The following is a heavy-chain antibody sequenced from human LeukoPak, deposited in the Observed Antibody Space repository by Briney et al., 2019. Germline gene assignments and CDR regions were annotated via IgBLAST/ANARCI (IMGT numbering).Heavy chain of an antibody. CDR2: IYYSGST. CDR3: ASSIAVAGNFDY. D-gene: IGHD6-19*01. V-gene: IGHV4-30-4*01. CDR1: GGSFSGYY. Sequence: PSETLSLTCAVYGGSFSGYYWSWIRQPPGKGLEWIGYIYYSGSTYYNPPLKSRVTISVDTSKNQFSLKLSSVTAADTAVYYCASSIAVAGNFDYWGQGTLVTVSS. J-gene: IGHJ4*02.